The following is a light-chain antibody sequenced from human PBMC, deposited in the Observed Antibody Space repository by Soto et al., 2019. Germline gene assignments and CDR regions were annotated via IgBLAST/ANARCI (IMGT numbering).Light chain of an antibody. V-gene: IGKV3-11*01. J-gene: IGKJ5*01. CDR3: QKRSNWPPIT. Sequence: EIGLTQSPATLSLSPGERATLSCRASQSVSSYLAWYQQKPGQAPRLLIYDASNRATGIPARFSGSGSGTDFKFTISSLETEDYAVYYCQKRSNWPPITFGHGTRLAIK. CDR1: QSVSSY. CDR2: DAS.